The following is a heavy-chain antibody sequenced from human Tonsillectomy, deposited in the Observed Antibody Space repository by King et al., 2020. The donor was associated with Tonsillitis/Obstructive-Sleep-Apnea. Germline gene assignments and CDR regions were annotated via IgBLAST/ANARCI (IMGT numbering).Heavy chain of an antibody. Sequence: QLVQSGAEVKKPGASVKVSCKASGYTFTSYGINWVRQAPGQGLEWMGWISAYNGNTNYAQKLQGRVTMTTDTSTSTAYMELRSLRSDDTAVYYCAREPFPYYDFWSGYRFYFACWGQGTLVTVSS. CDR2: ISAYNGNT. CDR3: AREPFPYYDFWSGYRFYFAC. D-gene: IGHD3-3*01. CDR1: GYTFTSYG. J-gene: IGHJ4*02. V-gene: IGHV1-18*01.